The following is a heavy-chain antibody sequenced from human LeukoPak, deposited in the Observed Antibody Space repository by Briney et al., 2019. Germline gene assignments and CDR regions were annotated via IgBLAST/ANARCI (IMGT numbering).Heavy chain of an antibody. CDR1: GFTFSSYA. CDR2: ISGSGGIT. J-gene: IGHJ4*02. D-gene: IGHD4-17*01. V-gene: IGHV3-23*01. CDR3: AKVYLFNDYEGGYFDY. Sequence: GGSLRLSCAASGFTFSSYAMSWVRQAPGKGLEWDSAISGSGGITYYADSVKGRFTISRDNSKDTLYLQMNSLRAEDTAVYYCAKVYLFNDYEGGYFDYWGQGTLVTVSS.